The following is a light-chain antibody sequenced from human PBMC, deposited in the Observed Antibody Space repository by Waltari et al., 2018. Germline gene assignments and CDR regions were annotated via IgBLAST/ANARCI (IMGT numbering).Light chain of an antibody. J-gene: IGLJ2*01. CDR1: PPNPGAEYA. CDR2: GNS. CDR3: QSFDSSLSVV. Sequence: QSVLTQPPSVSGAPGQRVTISRPGSPPNPGAEYAVHWYPQLPGTAPKLPIYGNSNRPSGVPDRFSGSKSGTSASLAITGLQAEDEADYYCQSFDSSLSVVFGGGTKLTVV. V-gene: IGLV1-40*01.